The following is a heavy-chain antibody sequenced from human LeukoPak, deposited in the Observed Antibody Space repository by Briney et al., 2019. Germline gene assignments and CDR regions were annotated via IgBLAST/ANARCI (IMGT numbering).Heavy chain of an antibody. CDR3: ARDPVGAIGYGMDV. CDR1: GFTVSNSF. J-gene: IGHJ6*02. V-gene: IGHV3-66*01. Sequence: PGGSLRLSCAASGFTVSNSFMNWVRQAPGKGLEWVSAINSGGGTYYADSVKGRFSISRDNSDNTVYVQVNSLRAEDTAVYYCARDPVGAIGYGMDVWGQGTTVTASS. D-gene: IGHD1-26*01. CDR2: INSGGGT.